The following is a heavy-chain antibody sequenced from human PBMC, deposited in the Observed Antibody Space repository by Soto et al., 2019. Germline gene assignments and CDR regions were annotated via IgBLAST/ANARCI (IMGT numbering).Heavy chain of an antibody. CDR1: GGTFSSYA. CDR3: ARGSGGCSGGSCRGFDP. D-gene: IGHD2-15*01. CDR2: IIPIFGTA. V-gene: IGHV1-69*01. Sequence: QVQLVQSGAEVKKPGSSVKVSCKASGGTFSSYAISWVRQAPGQGLEWMGGIIPIFGTANYAQKFQGRVTITADESTSPAYMELSSVRSEDTAVYYCARGSGGCSGGSCRGFDPWGQGTLGNVSS. J-gene: IGHJ5*02.